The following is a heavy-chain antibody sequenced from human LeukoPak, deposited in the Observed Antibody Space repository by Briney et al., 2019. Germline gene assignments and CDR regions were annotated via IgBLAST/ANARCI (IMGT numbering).Heavy chain of an antibody. D-gene: IGHD1-26*01. V-gene: IGHV4-4*07. J-gene: IGHJ5*02. CDR3: ARESYSGSYYRFDP. CDR2: VYTSGSP. Sequence: PSETLSLTCTVSGGXISSYYCSWIRQPAGKGLEWIGRVYTSGSPNYNPSLNSRVTMSVDTSKNHFSLKLSSVTAADTAVYYCARESYSGSYYRFDPWGQGTLVTVSS. CDR1: GGXISSYY.